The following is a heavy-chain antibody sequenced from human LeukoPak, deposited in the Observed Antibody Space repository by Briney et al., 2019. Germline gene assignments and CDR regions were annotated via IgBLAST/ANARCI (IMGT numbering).Heavy chain of an antibody. CDR1: GYTFTNYW. Sequence: GESPKISCKGSGYTFTNYWIAWVRQMPGKGLEWMGSIFPSDSDTRYSPSFQGQVTFSADKSISTAFLQWSSLKASDTAMYYCAKYGDSNLDYWGQGTLVTVSS. D-gene: IGHD4-17*01. V-gene: IGHV5-51*01. CDR2: IFPSDSDT. J-gene: IGHJ4*02. CDR3: AKYGDSNLDY.